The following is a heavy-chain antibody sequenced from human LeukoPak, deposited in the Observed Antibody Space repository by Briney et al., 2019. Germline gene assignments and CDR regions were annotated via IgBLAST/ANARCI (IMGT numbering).Heavy chain of an antibody. CDR1: GGTFSSYA. CDR3: ATPSRGYSDGSAHYYYYGMDV. D-gene: IGHD5-18*01. V-gene: IGHV1-69*13. Sequence: SVKVSCKASGGTFSSYAISWVRQAPGQGLEWMGGIIPIFGTANYAQKFQGRVTITADESTSTAYMELSSLRSEDTAVYYCATPSRGYSDGSAHYYYYGMDVWGQGTTVTVSS. CDR2: IIPIFGTA. J-gene: IGHJ6*02.